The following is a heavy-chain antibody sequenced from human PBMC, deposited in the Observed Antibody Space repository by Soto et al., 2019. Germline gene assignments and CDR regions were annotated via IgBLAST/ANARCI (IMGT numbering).Heavy chain of an antibody. CDR1: GFTFSNYA. Sequence: PGGSLRLSCAASGFTFSNYAMSWVRQAPGKGLEWVSALSDSGSSTYADSVKGRFTISRDNSKNTLYLQMNSLRAEDTAVYYCAKPKYSSSWYWDYWGQGTLVTVSS. CDR2: LSDSGSST. D-gene: IGHD6-13*01. J-gene: IGHJ4*02. V-gene: IGHV3-23*01. CDR3: AKPKYSSSWYWDY.